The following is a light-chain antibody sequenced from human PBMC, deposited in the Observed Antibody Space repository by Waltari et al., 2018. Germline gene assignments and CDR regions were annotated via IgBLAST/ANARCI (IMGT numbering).Light chain of an antibody. V-gene: IGLV2-8*01. J-gene: IGLJ3*02. CDR2: EVS. Sequence: QSALTPPPSASESPGQSVTISCTGPSSDYSSCFQHHPGKAPKLMIYEVSNRPPGVPDRFSCSKSGNTASLTVSGLQADDEAHYYCSSYADNTLVFGGGTKLTVL. CDR3: SSYADNTLV. CDR1: SSDY.